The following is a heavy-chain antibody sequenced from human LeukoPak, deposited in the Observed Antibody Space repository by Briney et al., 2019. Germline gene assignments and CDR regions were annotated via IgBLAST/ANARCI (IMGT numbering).Heavy chain of an antibody. J-gene: IGHJ3*02. CDR1: GYTFTSYY. CDR2: INPRGGST. D-gene: IGHD2-2*03. V-gene: IGHV1-46*01. CDR3: ARVGYCSSNRCDRGAFDI. Sequence: ASVKVSCKASGYTFTSYYMHWVRQAPGQGLEWMGRINPRGGSTSYAQKFQGRVTMTRDTSTSTVYMELSSLRSEDTAVYYCARVGYCSSNRCDRGAFDIWGQGTMVTVSS.